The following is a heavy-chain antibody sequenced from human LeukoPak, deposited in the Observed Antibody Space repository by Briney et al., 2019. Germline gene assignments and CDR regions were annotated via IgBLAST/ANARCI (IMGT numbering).Heavy chain of an antibody. J-gene: IGHJ4*02. V-gene: IGHV3-23*01. CDR1: GFTFSSYA. D-gene: IGHD5-18*01. CDR3: AKIAARDTAMVYGNYFDY. Sequence: GGSLRLSCAASGFTFSSYAMSWVRQAPGKGLEWVSAISGSGGSTYYADSVKGRFTISRDNSKNTLYLQMNSLRAEDTAVYYCAKIAARDTAMVYGNYFDYWGQGTLVTVSS. CDR2: ISGSGGST.